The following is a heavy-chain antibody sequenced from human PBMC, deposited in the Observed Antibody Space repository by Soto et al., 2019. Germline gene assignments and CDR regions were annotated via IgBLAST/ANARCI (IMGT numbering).Heavy chain of an antibody. J-gene: IGHJ4*02. CDR2: IGRTNNT. D-gene: IGHD3-16*02. Sequence: VVSLRLSCAASGFTFSNSAMTWVRQALGKGPEWVSSIGRTNNTHYADSVKGRFAISRDNSQNTLYLQMNSLTAEDTAVYFCAKVDAYSYRTDHWGQGTLVTVSS. CDR1: GFTFSNSA. V-gene: IGHV3-23*01. CDR3: AKVDAYSYRTDH.